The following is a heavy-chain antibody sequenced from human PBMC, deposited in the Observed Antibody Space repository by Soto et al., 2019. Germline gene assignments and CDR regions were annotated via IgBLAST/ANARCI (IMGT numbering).Heavy chain of an antibody. CDR2: TSGSGA. CDR3: AKDSWGGTVSGWSHDS. CDR1: GFTFSNYP. Sequence: EVQLLESGGGLVQRGGSLRLSCAASGFTFSNYPISGVRQAPGKGLGRVAVTSGSGAFHADAVKGRFNISRDHPKNTLYLQMDSLRGDDTAVYYCAKDSWGGTVSGWSHDSWGQGTLVTVSS. J-gene: IGHJ4*02. V-gene: IGHV3-23*01. D-gene: IGHD6-19*01.